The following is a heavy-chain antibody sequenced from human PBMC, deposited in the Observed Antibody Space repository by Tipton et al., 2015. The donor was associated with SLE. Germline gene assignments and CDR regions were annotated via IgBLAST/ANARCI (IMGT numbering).Heavy chain of an antibody. CDR3: ARVLFPNVAIPGTIYYYSYMDV. CDR2: INRSGST. D-gene: IGHD3-10*01. Sequence: TLSLTCAVYGGSFSGYYWSWIRQPPGKGLEWIGEINRSGSTNYNPSLKSRVTISVDTSKNQFSLKLTSVTAADTAVYYCARVLFPNVAIPGTIYYYSYMDVWDKGTTVTVS. V-gene: IGHV4-34*01. J-gene: IGHJ6*03. CDR1: GGSFSGYY.